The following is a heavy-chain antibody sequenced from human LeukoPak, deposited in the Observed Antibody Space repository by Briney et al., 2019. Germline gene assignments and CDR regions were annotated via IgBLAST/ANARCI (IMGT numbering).Heavy chain of an antibody. D-gene: IGHD2-21*01. CDR1: AGSISSYY. CDR2: IYTSGTT. Sequence: SETLSLTCTVSAGSISSYYWSCVRHQAGEWLEWLGRIYTSGTTNYHPSLKGEVPIPVDTSKNQFSLKRSAVAAADRAFISLARYHCGGESCYYYYMDGWGKGTAVTVSS. CDR3: ARYHCGGESCYYYYMDG. V-gene: IGHV4-59*10. J-gene: IGHJ6*03.